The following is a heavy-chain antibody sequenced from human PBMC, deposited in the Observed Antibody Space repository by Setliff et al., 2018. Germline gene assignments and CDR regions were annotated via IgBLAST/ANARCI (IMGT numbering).Heavy chain of an antibody. Sequence: SETLSFTCTVSGGSISSHYWSWIRQPPGKGLEWIGYIYYSGSTYYNPSLKSRVTISVDTFKNQFSLKLSSVTAADTAVYYCARVSMYSSSWYYYYYGMDVWGQGTTVTVSS. D-gene: IGHD6-13*01. J-gene: IGHJ6*02. CDR2: IYYSGST. CDR3: ARVSMYSSSWYYYYYGMDV. CDR1: GGSISSHY. V-gene: IGHV4-59*11.